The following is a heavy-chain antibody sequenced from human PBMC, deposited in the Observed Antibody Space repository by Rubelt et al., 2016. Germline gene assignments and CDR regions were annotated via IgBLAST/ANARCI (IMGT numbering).Heavy chain of an antibody. CDR1: TGSISSDIYH. J-gene: IGHJ4*02. D-gene: IGHD4-11*01. CDR2: IFYSGTT. Sequence: QLQLQESGPGLVKPSETLSLTCAVFTGSISSDIYHWGWVRQPPGKGLEWIGSIFYSGTTYYNPSLKSRVTISLDTSKKQFALRLTSLTPAETAVDYCARLDYRSYVFFDYWGQGTLVTVSS. CDR3: ARLDYRSYVFFDY. V-gene: IGHV4-39*01.